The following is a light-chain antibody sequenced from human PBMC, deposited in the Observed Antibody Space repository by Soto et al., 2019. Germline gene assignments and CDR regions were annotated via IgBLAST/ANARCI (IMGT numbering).Light chain of an antibody. CDR3: SSFTTGNTVI. J-gene: IGLJ2*01. CDR1: SSDIGTYDF. Sequence: QSALTQPASVSGPPGQSIAISCTGTSSDIGTYDFVSWYQQYPGKVPKLLIYEVSSRPSGISTRFSGSKSGNTASLTISGLQAEDEADYHCSSFTTGNTVIFGGGTKVTVL. V-gene: IGLV2-14*01. CDR2: EVS.